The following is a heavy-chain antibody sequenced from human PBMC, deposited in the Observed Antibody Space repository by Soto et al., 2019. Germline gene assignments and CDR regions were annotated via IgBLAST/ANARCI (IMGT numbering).Heavy chain of an antibody. Sequence: SETLSLTCTVSGGSISSGDYYWSWIRQPPGKGLEWIGYIYYSETTYYNPSLKSRVTISVDTSKNQFSLKLSSVTAADTAVYYCASTSTCDDFWSGYYTPPTLGRMDVWGQGTTVTVSS. CDR2: IYYSETT. CDR1: GGSISSGDYY. CDR3: ASTSTCDDFWSGYYTPPTLGRMDV. D-gene: IGHD3-3*01. J-gene: IGHJ6*02. V-gene: IGHV4-30-4*01.